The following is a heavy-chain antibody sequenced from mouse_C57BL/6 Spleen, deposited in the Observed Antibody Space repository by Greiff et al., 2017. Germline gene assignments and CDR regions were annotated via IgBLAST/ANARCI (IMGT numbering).Heavy chain of an antibody. Sequence: EVKLMESGGGLVKPGGSLKLSCAASGFTFSDYGMHWVRQAPEKGLEWVAYISSGSSTIYYADTVKGRFTISRDNAKNTLFLQMTSLRSEDTAMYYCARGYYGSSYSDWYFDVWGTGTTVTVSS. D-gene: IGHD1-1*01. CDR1: GFTFSDYG. J-gene: IGHJ1*03. CDR3: ARGYYGSSYSDWYFDV. V-gene: IGHV5-17*01. CDR2: ISSGSSTI.